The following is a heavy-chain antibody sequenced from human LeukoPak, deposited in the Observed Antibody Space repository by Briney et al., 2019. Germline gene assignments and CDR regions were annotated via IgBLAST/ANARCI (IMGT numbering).Heavy chain of an antibody. CDR2: IYHSGST. Sequence: SETLSLTCTVFGGSISTTNWWTWVRQSPGKGLEWIGEIYHSGSTNYNPALNSRVTISVDKANNQFSLKLSSVTAADTAVYYCARDLRINKGRGVMISVAFDIWGQGTMVTVSS. J-gene: IGHJ3*02. CDR1: GGSISTTNW. CDR3: ARDLRINKGRGVMISVAFDI. V-gene: IGHV4-4*02. D-gene: IGHD3-10*01.